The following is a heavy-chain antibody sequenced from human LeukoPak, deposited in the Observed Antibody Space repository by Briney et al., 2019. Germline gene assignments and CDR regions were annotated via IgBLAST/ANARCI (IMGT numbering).Heavy chain of an antibody. V-gene: IGHV3-11*01. D-gene: IGHD3-10*01. CDR3: ARNYGSGNYYYYYGMDV. J-gene: IGHJ6*02. CDR2: ISSSGSTI. CDR1: GFTFSDYY. Sequence: GGSLRLSCAASGFTFSDYYMSWIRQAPGKGLEWVSYISSSGSTIYYADSVKGRFTISRDNAKNSLYLQMNSLRAEDTAVYYCARNYGSGNYYYYYGMDVWGQGTTVTVSS.